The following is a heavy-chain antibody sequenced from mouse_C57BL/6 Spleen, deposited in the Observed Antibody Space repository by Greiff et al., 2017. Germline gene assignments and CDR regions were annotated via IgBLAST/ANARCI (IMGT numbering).Heavy chain of an antibody. D-gene: IGHD1-1*01. CDR1: GYTFTDYY. CDR2: IYPGSGNT. J-gene: IGHJ2*01. V-gene: IGHV1-76*01. CDR3: ARERDYGSPYFDY. Sequence: QVQLQQSGAELVRPGASVKLSCKASGYTFTDYYINWVKQRPGQGLEWIARIYPGSGNTYYNEKFKGKATLTAEKSSSTAYMQLSSLTSEDSAVYFCARERDYGSPYFDYWGQGTTLTVSS.